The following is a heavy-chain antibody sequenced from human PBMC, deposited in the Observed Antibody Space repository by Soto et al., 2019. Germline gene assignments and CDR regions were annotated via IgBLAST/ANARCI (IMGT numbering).Heavy chain of an antibody. CDR1: GGSVSSYY. CDR3: ARLPGAGRPPYGMDV. V-gene: IGHV4-59*02. CDR2: IYYTGST. J-gene: IGHJ6*02. Sequence: LRETLSLTCTVSGGSVSSYYWTWIRQPPGKGLEWIGYIYYTGSTYYNPSLKSRVTMSVDTSKNQFSLTLSSVTAADTAVYYCARLPGAGRPPYGMDVWGQGTTVTVSS. D-gene: IGHD6-6*01.